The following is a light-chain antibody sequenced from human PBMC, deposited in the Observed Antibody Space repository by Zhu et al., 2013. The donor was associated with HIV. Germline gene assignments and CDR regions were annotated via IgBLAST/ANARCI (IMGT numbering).Light chain of an antibody. Sequence: DIQMTQSPSSLSASVGDRVTITCRASQDIRNHLGWYQQKPGKAPKRLIYVASTLQSGVPSTFSGSGSGTDFTLTFSSLQPEDVATYFCQNYNLAPLSFGGGTRV. CDR2: VAS. CDR3: QNYNLAPLS. J-gene: IGKJ4*01. V-gene: IGKV1-17*01. CDR1: QDIRNH.